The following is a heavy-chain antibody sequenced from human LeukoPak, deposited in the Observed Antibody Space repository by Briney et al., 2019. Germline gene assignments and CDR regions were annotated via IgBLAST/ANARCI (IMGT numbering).Heavy chain of an antibody. CDR2: ISGSGGST. V-gene: IGHV3-23*01. D-gene: IGHD3-22*01. CDR1: GFTFSSYA. CDR3: AKDNSVYHYDSSHAGAFDI. J-gene: IGHJ3*02. Sequence: PGGSLRLSCAASGFTFSSYAMSWVRQAPGKGLEWVSAISGSGGSTYYADSVKGRFTISRDNSKNTLYLQMNSLRAEDTAVYSCAKDNSVYHYDSSHAGAFDIWGQGTMVTVSS.